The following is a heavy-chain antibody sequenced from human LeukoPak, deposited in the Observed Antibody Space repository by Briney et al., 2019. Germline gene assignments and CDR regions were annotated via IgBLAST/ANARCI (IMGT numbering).Heavy chain of an antibody. D-gene: IGHD3-10*01. Sequence: PSETLSLTCTVSGGSISSGGYYWSWIRQPPGKGLEWIGSIYYSGSTYYNPSLKSRVTISVDTSKNQFSLKLSSVTAADTAVYYCAREAITMVRGVIPDYWGQGTLVTVSS. CDR1: GGSISSGGYY. CDR3: AREAITMVRGVIPDY. CDR2: IYYSGST. V-gene: IGHV4-39*07. J-gene: IGHJ4*02.